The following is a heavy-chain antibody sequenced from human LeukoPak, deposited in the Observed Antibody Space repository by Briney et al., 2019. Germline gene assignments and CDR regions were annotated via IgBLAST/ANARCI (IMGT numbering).Heavy chain of an antibody. CDR3: ARGGPRSSGWFKSLVYYYMDV. Sequence: ASVKVSCKASGYTFTSYGISWVRQAPGQGLEWMGWISAYKGNTNYAQKLQGRVTMTTDTSTSTAYMELRSLRSDDTAVYYCARGGPRSSGWFKSLVYYYMDVWGKGTTVTVSS. CDR1: GYTFTSYG. V-gene: IGHV1-18*01. CDR2: ISAYKGNT. D-gene: IGHD6-19*01. J-gene: IGHJ6*03.